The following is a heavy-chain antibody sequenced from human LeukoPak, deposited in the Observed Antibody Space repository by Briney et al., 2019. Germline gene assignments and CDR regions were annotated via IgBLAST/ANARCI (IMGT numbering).Heavy chain of an antibody. CDR1: GASISGSGYY. CDR3: AKSGGYGLIDY. J-gene: IGHJ4*02. V-gene: IGHV4-39*01. D-gene: IGHD1-26*01. CDR2: IYDSGST. Sequence: SETLSLTCTVSGASISGSGYYWGWIRQPPGKGLEWIGNIYDSGSTYYNASLQSRVTISIGTSKNQFSLRLSSVTAADTAMYYCAKSGGYGLIDYWGQGTLVTVSS.